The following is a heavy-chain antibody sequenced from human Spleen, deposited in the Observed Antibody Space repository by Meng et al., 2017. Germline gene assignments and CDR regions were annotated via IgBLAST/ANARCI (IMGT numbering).Heavy chain of an antibody. V-gene: IGHV4-34*01. CDR3: ARGPTTMAHDFDY. J-gene: IGHJ4*02. Sequence: APLQQVWPVLSKPSEALSLTCGAYGGSFSGYYWSWIRQPPGKGLEWIGEINHSGGTNYNPYLESRATISVDTSQNNLSLKLSSVTAADSAVYYCARGPTTMAHDFDYWGQGTLVTVSS. CDR1: GGSFSGYY. CDR2: INHSGGT. D-gene: IGHD4-11*01.